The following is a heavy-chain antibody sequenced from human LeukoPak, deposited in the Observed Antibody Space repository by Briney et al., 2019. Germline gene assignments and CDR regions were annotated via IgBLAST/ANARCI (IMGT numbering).Heavy chain of an antibody. CDR3: ATASYSSSWYYFDY. Sequence: GGSLRLSCAASGFTFSSYAMSWVRQAPGKGLEWVSAISGSGGSTYYADSVKGRFTISRDNSKNTLYLQMNSLRAEDTAVYYCATASYSSSWYYFDYWGQGTLVTVSS. V-gene: IGHV3-23*01. J-gene: IGHJ4*02. D-gene: IGHD6-13*01. CDR2: ISGSGGST. CDR1: GFTFSSYA.